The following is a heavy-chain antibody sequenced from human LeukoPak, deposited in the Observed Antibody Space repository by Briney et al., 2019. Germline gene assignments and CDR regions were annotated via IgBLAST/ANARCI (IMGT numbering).Heavy chain of an antibody. V-gene: IGHV4-59*01. Sequence: SETLSLTCAVYGGSFSGYYWSWIRQPPGKGLEWIGYIYYSGSTDYNPSLKSRVTISVDTSKNQFSLKLSSVTAADTAVYYCARDIRIAAAGTLFGYWGQGTLVTVSS. J-gene: IGHJ4*02. CDR3: ARDIRIAAAGTLFGY. CDR1: GGSFSGYY. CDR2: IYYSGST. D-gene: IGHD6-13*01.